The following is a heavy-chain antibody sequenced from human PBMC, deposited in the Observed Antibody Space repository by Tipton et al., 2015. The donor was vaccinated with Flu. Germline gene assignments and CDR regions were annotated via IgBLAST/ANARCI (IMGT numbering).Heavy chain of an antibody. J-gene: IGHJ6*02. CDR3: ASDPLGFCSTTTCYRYGLDA. Sequence: QLVQSGGGLIQPGGSLRLSCAASGFTVSSNYMSWVRQAPGKGLEWVSSISTSGSHVYYADSVKGRFTISRDNAKNSLNLQMSSLGAEDTAVYYCASDPLGFCSTTTCYRYGLDAWGQGTTVTVSS. CDR1: GFTVSSNY. CDR2: ISTSGSHV. D-gene: IGHD2-2*01. V-gene: IGHV3-21*06.